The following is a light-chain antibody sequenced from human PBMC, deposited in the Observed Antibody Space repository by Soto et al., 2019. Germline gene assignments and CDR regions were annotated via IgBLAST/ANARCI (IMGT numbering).Light chain of an antibody. Sequence: EIVLTQSPGTLSLSPGERATLSCRASQSVSSSPLAWYQQKPGQAPRLVIYAASTRATGIPDRFSGSVSGTEFTLTISSLQSEDFAVYYCQQYNEWPPFTFGQGTRLEIK. CDR2: AAS. CDR3: QQYNEWPPFT. V-gene: IGKV3-15*01. J-gene: IGKJ5*01. CDR1: QSVSSSP.